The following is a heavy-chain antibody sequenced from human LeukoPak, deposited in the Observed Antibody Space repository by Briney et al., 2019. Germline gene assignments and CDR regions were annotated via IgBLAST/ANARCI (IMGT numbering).Heavy chain of an antibody. CDR3: ARDCSASSSDYYPLGY. D-gene: IGHD3-22*01. J-gene: IGHJ4*02. Sequence: GGSLRLSCAASGFTVSSRYMSWVRQAPGKGLEWVSVIYSGGSTYYADSVKGRFTISRDNSKNTVYLQMNSLRAEDTAVYYCARDCSASSSDYYPLGYWGQGTLVTVSS. CDR1: GFTVSSRY. CDR2: IYSGGST. V-gene: IGHV3-66*01.